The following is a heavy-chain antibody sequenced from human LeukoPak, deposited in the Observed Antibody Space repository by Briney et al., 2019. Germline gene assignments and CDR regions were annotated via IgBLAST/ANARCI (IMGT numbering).Heavy chain of an antibody. D-gene: IGHD3-10*01. CDR3: ARDVSMLRGVIVYYYYYMDV. Sequence: SQTLSLTCAISGDSVSSNSAAWHWIPQSPSRGLEWLGRTYYKYKWNNDYAVSVKSRITISPDTSKSQFSLQLNSVTPEDTAVYYCARDVSMLRGVIVYYYYYMDVWGKGTTVTISS. J-gene: IGHJ6*03. V-gene: IGHV6-1*01. CDR2: TYYKYKWNN. CDR1: GDSVSSNSAA.